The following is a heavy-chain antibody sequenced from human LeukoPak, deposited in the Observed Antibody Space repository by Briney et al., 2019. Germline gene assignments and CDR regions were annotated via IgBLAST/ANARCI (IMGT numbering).Heavy chain of an antibody. Sequence: ASVKVSCKASGYTFTGYYMHWVRQAPGQGLEWMGWINPNSGGINYAQKLQGRVTMTTDTSTSTAYMELRSLRSDDTAVYYCARVGRWVAIYYFDYWGQGTLVTVSS. CDR1: GYTFTGYY. D-gene: IGHD3-10*01. J-gene: IGHJ4*02. CDR3: ARVGRWVAIYYFDY. V-gene: IGHV1-2*02. CDR2: INPNSGGI.